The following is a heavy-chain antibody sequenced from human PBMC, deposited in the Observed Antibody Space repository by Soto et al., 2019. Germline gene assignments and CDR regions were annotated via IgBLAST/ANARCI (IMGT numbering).Heavy chain of an antibody. CDR3: AKDRERDAWYEDY. Sequence: GGSLRLSCVASGFSLSSYAMSWVRQAPGKGLEWVAVISGSDGSTYYADSVKGRFTISRDNSKNTLYLQMNSLRAEDTAVYYCAKDRERDAWYEDYWGQGTLVTVSS. D-gene: IGHD6-13*01. CDR1: GFSLSSYA. CDR2: ISGSDGST. J-gene: IGHJ4*02. V-gene: IGHV3-23*01.